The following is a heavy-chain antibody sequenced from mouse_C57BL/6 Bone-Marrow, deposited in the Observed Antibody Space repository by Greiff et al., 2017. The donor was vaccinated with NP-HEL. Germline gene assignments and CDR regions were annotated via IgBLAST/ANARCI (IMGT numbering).Heavy chain of an antibody. CDR1: GFTFSDYS. D-gene: IGHD2-4*01. J-gene: IGHJ4*01. V-gene: IGHV5-16*01. CDR2: INYDGSST. Sequence: EVNVVESEGGLVQPGSSMKLSCTASGFTFSDYSMAWVRQVPEQGLEWVANINYDGSSTYYLDSLKSRFIISRDNAKNILYLQMSSLKSEDTATYDCAREGGLRRRTYAMDYWGQGTSVTVSS. CDR3: AREGGLRRRTYAMDY.